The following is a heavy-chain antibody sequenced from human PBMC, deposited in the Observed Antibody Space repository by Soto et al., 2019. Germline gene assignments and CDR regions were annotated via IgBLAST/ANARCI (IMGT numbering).Heavy chain of an antibody. CDR2: ITPFSGDV. CDR1: GNTFTYRY. CDR3: AGGGAGSGPFTWELPDH. D-gene: IGHD1-26*01. J-gene: IGHJ4*02. V-gene: IGHV1-45*02. Sequence: SVKVYCKALGNTFTYRYLHWVRQAPGQALEWMGWITPFSGDVHYAQKFQERVTITRDRSINTAYMQMSSLRSEDTAMYFCAGGGAGSGPFTWELPDHWGEGTLVTVSS.